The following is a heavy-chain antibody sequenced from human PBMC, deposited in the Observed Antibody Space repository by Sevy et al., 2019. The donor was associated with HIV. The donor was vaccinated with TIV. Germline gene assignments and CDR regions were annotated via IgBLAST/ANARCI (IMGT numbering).Heavy chain of an antibody. J-gene: IGHJ4*02. D-gene: IGHD3-3*01. V-gene: IGHV3-30-3*01. CDR1: GFTFSTYT. Sequence: GGSLRLSCAASGFTFSTYTMHWVRQAPGKGLERVAVISYDGSNKYYADSVKGRFTISRDNSKNTLYLQMNSLRAEDTAVYYCARDFSSIFLEWLSAFDYWGQGTLVTVSS. CDR3: ARDFSSIFLEWLSAFDY. CDR2: ISYDGSNK.